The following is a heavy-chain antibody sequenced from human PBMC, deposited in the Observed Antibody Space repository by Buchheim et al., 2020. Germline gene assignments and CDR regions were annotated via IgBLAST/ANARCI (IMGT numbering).Heavy chain of an antibody. J-gene: IGHJ4*02. D-gene: IGHD6-19*01. CDR3: ATLPGIAVAGKVIDY. CDR1: GFTFSSYS. V-gene: IGHV3-21*01. Sequence: EVQLVESGGGLVKPGGSLRLSCAASGFTFSSYSMNWVRQAPGKGLEWVSSISSSSSYIYYADSVKGRFTISRDNAKNSLYLQMNSLRAEDTAEYYCATLPGIAVAGKVIDYWGQGTL. CDR2: ISSSSSYI.